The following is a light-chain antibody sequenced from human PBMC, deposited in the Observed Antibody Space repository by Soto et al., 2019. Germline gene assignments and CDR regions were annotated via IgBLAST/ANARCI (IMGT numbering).Light chain of an antibody. CDR1: SSDVGAYNY. J-gene: IGLJ2*01. CDR3: SSYAGSNIFVI. V-gene: IGLV2-8*01. CDR2: DVT. Sequence: QSALTQPPSASGSPGQSVTISCTGTSSDVGAYNYVSWYQQHPGKAPKLMIYDVTKRPSGVPDRFSGFKSGNTASLTVSGLQAEDEADYYCSSYAGSNIFVIFGGGTKLTVL.